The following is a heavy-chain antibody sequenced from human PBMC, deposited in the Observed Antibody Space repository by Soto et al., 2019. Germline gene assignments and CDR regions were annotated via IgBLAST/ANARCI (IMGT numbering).Heavy chain of an antibody. CDR3: ARSIAAALLGGAFDI. J-gene: IGHJ3*02. D-gene: IGHD6-13*01. Sequence: ASVKVSCKASGGTFSSYAISWVRQAPGQGLEWMGGIIPIFGTANYAQKFQGRVTITADESTSTAYMELSSLRSEDTAVYYCARSIAAALLGGAFDIWGQGTMVTVSS. CDR2: IIPIFGTA. V-gene: IGHV1-69*13. CDR1: GGTFSSYA.